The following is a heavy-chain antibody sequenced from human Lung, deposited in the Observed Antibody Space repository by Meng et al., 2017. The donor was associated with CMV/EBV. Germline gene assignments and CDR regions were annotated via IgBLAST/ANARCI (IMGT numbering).Heavy chain of an antibody. J-gene: IGHJ4*02. CDR2: ISYEGCTK. CDR1: GFTFSNYA. D-gene: IGHD2-21*01. Sequence: GGSLRPSCEASGFTFSNYAMHWVRQAPGKGLEWVAIISYEGCTKYYADSVKGRFTISRDDSKNTLYLQMNSLSAEETSVYYCATADLVVMIAIHRDYWGQGTLVTVSS. V-gene: IGHV3-30-3*01. CDR3: ATADLVVMIAIHRDY.